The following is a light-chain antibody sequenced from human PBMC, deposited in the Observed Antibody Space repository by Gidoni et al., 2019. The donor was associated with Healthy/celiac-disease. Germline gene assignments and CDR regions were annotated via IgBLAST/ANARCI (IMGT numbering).Light chain of an antibody. J-gene: IGLJ3*02. CDR2: SNN. V-gene: IGLV1-44*01. Sequence: QSVPTPPPSASGTPGQRVTISCSGSSSNIGSNTVNWYQQLPGTAPKRLIYSNNQRPSGVPDRVSGSKSGTSASLAISGLQSEDEADYYCAAWDDSLSGWVFGGGTKLTVL. CDR1: SSNIGSNT. CDR3: AAWDDSLSGWV.